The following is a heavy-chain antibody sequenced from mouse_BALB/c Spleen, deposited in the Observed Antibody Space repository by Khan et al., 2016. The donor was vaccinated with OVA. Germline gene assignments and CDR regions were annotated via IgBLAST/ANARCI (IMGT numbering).Heavy chain of an antibody. Sequence: VQLQQSGPGLVKPSQSLSLTCTVTGYSITSEFAWNWIRQFPGNKLEWMGYISYSGNTRYNPSLKSLISITRDTSRNQFFLQLNSVTTEATATYYCARKDYDDYDPFPYWGQGTLVTVSA. CDR3: ARKDYDDYDPFPY. V-gene: IGHV3-2*02. D-gene: IGHD2-4*01. CDR2: ISYSGNT. CDR1: GYSITSEFA. J-gene: IGHJ3*01.